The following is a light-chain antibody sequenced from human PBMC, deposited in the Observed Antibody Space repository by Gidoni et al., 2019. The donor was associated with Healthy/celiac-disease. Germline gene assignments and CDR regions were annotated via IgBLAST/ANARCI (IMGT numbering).Light chain of an antibody. V-gene: IGKV1-5*01. Sequence: DIQMTQSPSTPSASVGDRVTITCRASQSISSWLAWYQQKPGKAPKLLIYDASSLESVVPSRFSGSGSGTEFTLTSSSLQPDDFATYYCQQYNSALTFGGGTKVEIK. J-gene: IGKJ4*01. CDR1: QSISSW. CDR3: QQYNSALT. CDR2: DAS.